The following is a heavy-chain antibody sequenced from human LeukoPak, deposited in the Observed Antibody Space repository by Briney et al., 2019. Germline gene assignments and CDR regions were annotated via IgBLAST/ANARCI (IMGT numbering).Heavy chain of an antibody. CDR2: ISAYNGNT. J-gene: IGHJ4*02. CDR1: GYTFTSYG. V-gene: IGHV1-18*01. CDR3: ARDQHIVVVTAILDY. D-gene: IGHD2-21*02. Sequence: ASVTVSCKASGYTFTSYGISWVRQAPGQGVEWMGWISAYNGNTNYAQKLQGRVTLTTDTSTSTAYIELRSLRSDDTAVYYCARDQHIVVVTAILDYWGQGTLVTVSS.